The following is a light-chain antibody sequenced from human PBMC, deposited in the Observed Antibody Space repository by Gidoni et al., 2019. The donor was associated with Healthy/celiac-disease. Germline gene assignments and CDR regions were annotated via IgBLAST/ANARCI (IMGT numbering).Light chain of an antibody. CDR3: QQYGSSPRT. CDR2: GSS. J-gene: IGKJ1*01. CDR1: QSVSSSY. V-gene: IGKV3-20*01. Sequence: EIVFTQSPGTLSLSPGERATLPCRASQSVSSSYLACYQHKPGQSPRLIMHGSSSRATGISDRVSGSGSGTVFPPTSSRREPEDFAVYYCQQYGSSPRTFXQXTKVEIK.